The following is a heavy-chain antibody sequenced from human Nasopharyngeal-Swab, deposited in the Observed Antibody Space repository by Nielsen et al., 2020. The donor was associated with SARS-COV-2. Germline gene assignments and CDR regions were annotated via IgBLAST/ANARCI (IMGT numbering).Heavy chain of an antibody. CDR1: GFTFSNYW. D-gene: IGHD3-22*01. J-gene: IGHJ4*02. CDR3: ASHLSYYDRSGYFSEGFDY. Sequence: GESLKISCAASGFTFSNYWMSWVRQAPGKGLEWVANIKQDGSEKYYLDSVRCRFTISRDNAKNSLFLQMNSLRAEDTAVYYCASHLSYYDRSGYFSEGFDYWGQGTLVTVSS. CDR2: IKQDGSEK. V-gene: IGHV3-7*01.